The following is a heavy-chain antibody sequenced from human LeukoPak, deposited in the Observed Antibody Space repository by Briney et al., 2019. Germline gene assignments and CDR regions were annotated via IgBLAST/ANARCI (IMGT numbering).Heavy chain of an antibody. V-gene: IGHV3-23*01. CDR2: ISGSGDTT. CDR3: ARATAITGTRYFDY. CDR1: GFTFTSYA. D-gene: IGHD1-20*01. Sequence: GGSLRLSCAASGFTFTSYAMSWVRQAPGKGLEWVSAISGSGDTTFYADSMRGRFTISRDNAKNSLYLQMNSLRDEDTAVYYCARATAITGTRYFDYWGQGTLVTVSS. J-gene: IGHJ4*02.